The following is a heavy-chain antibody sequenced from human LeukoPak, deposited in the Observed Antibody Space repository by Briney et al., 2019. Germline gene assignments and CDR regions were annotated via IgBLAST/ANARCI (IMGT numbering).Heavy chain of an antibody. CDR3: ASQDYYDSSGFSYGMDV. Sequence: NPSETLSLTCAVSGGSISSSNWWSWVRQPPGKGLEWIGEIYHSGSTNYNPSLKSRVTISVDKSKNQFSLKLSSVTAADTAVYYCASQDYYDSSGFSYGMDVWGQGTTVTVSS. J-gene: IGHJ6*02. V-gene: IGHV4-4*02. D-gene: IGHD3-22*01. CDR2: IYHSGST. CDR1: GGSISSSNW.